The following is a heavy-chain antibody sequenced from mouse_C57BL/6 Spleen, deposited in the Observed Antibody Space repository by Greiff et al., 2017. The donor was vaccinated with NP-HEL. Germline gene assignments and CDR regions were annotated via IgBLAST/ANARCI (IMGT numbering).Heavy chain of an antibody. J-gene: IGHJ1*03. D-gene: IGHD1-1*01. CDR2: INPNNGGT. V-gene: IGHV1-22*01. CDR3: ARGGSYGGSFHWYFDV. Sequence: VQLQQSGPELVKPGASVKMSCKASGYTFTDYNMHWVKQSHGKSPEWIGYINPNNGGTSYNQKFKGKATLTVNKSSSTAYMELRSLTSEDSAVYYCARGGSYGGSFHWYFDVWGTGTTVTVSS. CDR1: GYTFTDYN.